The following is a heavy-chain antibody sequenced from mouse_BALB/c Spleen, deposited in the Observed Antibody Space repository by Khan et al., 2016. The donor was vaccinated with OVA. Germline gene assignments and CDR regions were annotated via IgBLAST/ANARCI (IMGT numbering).Heavy chain of an antibody. CDR1: GYSITSDYA. CDR2: ISYSGST. CDR3: ARGRAY. V-gene: IGHV3-2*02. D-gene: IGHD3-3*01. J-gene: IGHJ3*01. Sequence: EVQLQESGPGLVKPSQSLSLTCTVTGYSITSDYAWNWIRQFPGNKLEWMGYISYSGSTSYTPSLKSRISITRDTSKNQFFLQLNSVTTEDTATYDGARGRAYWGQGTLVTVSA.